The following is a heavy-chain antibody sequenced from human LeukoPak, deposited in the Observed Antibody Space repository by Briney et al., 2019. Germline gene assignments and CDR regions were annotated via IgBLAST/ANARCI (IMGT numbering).Heavy chain of an antibody. CDR1: AGSISSSTYY. J-gene: IGHJ5*02. CDR3: ARAPCDYVWGSYRSDNWFDP. V-gene: IGHV4-61*05. D-gene: IGHD3-16*02. Sequence: SETLSLTCTVSAGSISSSTYYWGWIRQPPGKGLEWIGYIYYSGSTNYNPSLKSRVTISVDTSKNQFSLKLSSVTAADTAVYYCARAPCDYVWGSYRSDNWFDPWGQGTLVTVSS. CDR2: IYYSGST.